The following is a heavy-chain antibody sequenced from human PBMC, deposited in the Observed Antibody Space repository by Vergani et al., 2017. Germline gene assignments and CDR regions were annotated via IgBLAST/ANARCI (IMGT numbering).Heavy chain of an antibody. CDR3: ARGGYCSSTSCYRYFAFDI. D-gene: IGHD2-2*01. CDR2: ISGSGGST. J-gene: IGHJ3*02. V-gene: IGHV3-23*01. Sequence: EVQLLESGGGLVQPGGSLRLSCAASGFTFSTSAMSWVRQAPGKGLEWLSVISGSGGSTYYADSVKGRFTISRDNAKNSLYLQMNSLRAEGTAVYYCARGGYCSSTSCYRYFAFDIWGQGTMVTVSS. CDR1: GFTFSTSA.